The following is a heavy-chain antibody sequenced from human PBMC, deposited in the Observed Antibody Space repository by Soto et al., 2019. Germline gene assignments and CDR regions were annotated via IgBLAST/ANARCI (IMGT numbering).Heavy chain of an antibody. CDR3: ARVLRSRYYYYGMDV. D-gene: IGHD3-3*01. V-gene: IGHV1-69*13. CDR2: IIPIFGTA. Sequence: AVKVSCKASGGTFSSYAISWVRQAPGQGLEWMGGIIPIFGTANYAQKFQGRVTITADESTSTAYMELSSLRAEDTAVYYCARVLRSRYYYYGMDVWGQGTTVTVSS. J-gene: IGHJ6*02. CDR1: GGTFSSYA.